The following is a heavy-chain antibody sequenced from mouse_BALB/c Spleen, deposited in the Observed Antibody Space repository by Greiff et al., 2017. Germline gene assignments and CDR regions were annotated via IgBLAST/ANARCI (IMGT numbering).Heavy chain of an antibody. CDR2: INSNGGST. Sequence: EVKLMESGGGLVQPGGSLKLSCAASGFTFSSYGMSWVRQTPDKRLELVATINSNGGSTYYPDSVKGRFTISRDNAKNTLYLQMSSLKSEDTAMYYCARDRRDGYYPIWFAYWGQGTLVTVSA. CDR3: ARDRRDGYYPIWFAY. J-gene: IGHJ3*01. CDR1: GFTFSSYG. V-gene: IGHV5-6-3*01. D-gene: IGHD2-3*01.